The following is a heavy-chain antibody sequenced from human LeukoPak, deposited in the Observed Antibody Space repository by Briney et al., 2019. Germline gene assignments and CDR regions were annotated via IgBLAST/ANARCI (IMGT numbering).Heavy chain of an antibody. CDR2: ISSSGTTI. J-gene: IGHJ4*02. V-gene: IGHV3-11*01. Sequence: GGSLRLSCAASGFTFSDYYMSWIRQAPGKGLEWVSYISSSGTTISYTDSVKGRFTISRDNAKNSLYLQMNSLRAEDTAVYYCARDYRSAFDYWGQGTLVTVSS. CDR1: GFTFSDYY. D-gene: IGHD1-26*01. CDR3: ARDYRSAFDY.